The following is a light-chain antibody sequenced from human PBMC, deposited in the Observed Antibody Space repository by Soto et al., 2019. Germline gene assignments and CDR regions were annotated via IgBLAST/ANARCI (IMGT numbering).Light chain of an antibody. CDR2: DAS. Sequence: DIVLTQSPGTLSLSPGERVPLSCRASHTVRNNYLDWQQQKPGQAPRLLIYDASSRATGTPDRFSGSGSGTDFTLTISRLEPEDFAVYYCQQYDSSPGLTFGGGTKVDIK. V-gene: IGKV3-20*01. J-gene: IGKJ4*01. CDR3: QQYDSSPGLT. CDR1: HTVRNNY.